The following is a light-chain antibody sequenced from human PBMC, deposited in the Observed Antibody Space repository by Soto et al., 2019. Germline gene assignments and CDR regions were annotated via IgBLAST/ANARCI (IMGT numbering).Light chain of an antibody. CDR1: ISDVGGYNY. V-gene: IGLV2-14*01. CDR2: EVD. Sequence: QSVLTQPASVSGSPGQSITISCTGTISDVGGYNYVSWYQQHPGKAPKLMIYEVDSRPSGVSNRFSGSKSGNTASLTISGLQAGDEADYYCSSCTSSNTVVFGGGTKVTVL. J-gene: IGLJ2*01. CDR3: SSCTSSNTVV.